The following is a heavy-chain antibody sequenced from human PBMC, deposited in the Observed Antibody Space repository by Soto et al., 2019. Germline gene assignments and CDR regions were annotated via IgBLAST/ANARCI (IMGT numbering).Heavy chain of an antibody. J-gene: IGHJ6*02. V-gene: IGHV3-23*01. Sequence: GSLRLSCAASGFTFSSYAMSWVRQAPGKGLEWVSAISGSGGSTYYADSVKGRFTISRDNSKNTLYLQMNSLRAEDTAVYYCAKSAPGIAAVYYYYGMDVWGQGTTVTVSS. CDR3: AKSAPGIAAVYYYYGMDV. CDR2: ISGSGGST. CDR1: GFTFSSYA. D-gene: IGHD6-13*01.